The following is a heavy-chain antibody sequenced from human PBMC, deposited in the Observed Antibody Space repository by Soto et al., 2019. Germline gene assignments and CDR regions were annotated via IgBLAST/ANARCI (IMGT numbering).Heavy chain of an antibody. CDR3: ARDLYSSSGYYYYGMDV. J-gene: IGHJ6*02. CDR1: GFTFSSYG. Sequence: GGSLRLSCAASGFTFSSYGMHWVRQAPGKGLEWVAVIWYNGSDKKYADSVKGRFTISRDNAKNSLYLQMNSLRAEDTAVYYCARDLYSSSGYYYYGMDVWGQGTTVTVSS. V-gene: IGHV3-33*01. D-gene: IGHD6-6*01. CDR2: IWYNGSDK.